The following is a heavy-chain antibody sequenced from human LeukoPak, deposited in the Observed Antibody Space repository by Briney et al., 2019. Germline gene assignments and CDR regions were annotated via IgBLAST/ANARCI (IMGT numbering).Heavy chain of an antibody. D-gene: IGHD2-2*01. CDR3: AKALSSTYYYYGLDV. CDR2: ISSSSSTI. J-gene: IGHJ6*02. CDR1: GFAFGSYS. Sequence: GGSLRLSCAASGFAFGSYSMNWVRQAPGKGLEWVSYISSSSSTIYYADSVKGRFTISRDNAKNSLYLQMNSLRDEDTAVYYCAKALSSTYYYYGLDVWGQGTTVTVSS. V-gene: IGHV3-48*02.